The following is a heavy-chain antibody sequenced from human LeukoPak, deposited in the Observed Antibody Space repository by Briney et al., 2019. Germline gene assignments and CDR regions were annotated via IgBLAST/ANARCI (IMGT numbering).Heavy chain of an antibody. CDR1: GFTFSSYG. D-gene: IGHD5-18*01. Sequence: PGGSLRLSCAASGFTFSSYGMSWVRQAPGKGLEWVGFIRSKAYGGTTEYAASVKGRFTISRDDSKSIAYLQMNSLKTEDTAVYYCTINSWIQPEDDYWGQGTLVTVSS. CDR2: IRSKAYGGTT. J-gene: IGHJ4*02. V-gene: IGHV3-49*04. CDR3: TINSWIQPEDDY.